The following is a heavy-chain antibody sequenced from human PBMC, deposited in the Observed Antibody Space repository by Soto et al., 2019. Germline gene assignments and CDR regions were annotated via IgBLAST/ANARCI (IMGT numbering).Heavy chain of an antibody. CDR3: ATTKGYIDPFDL. D-gene: IGHD5-12*01. V-gene: IGHV3-23*01. Sequence: PGGSLRLSCAASGFTFSSYDMSWVRRAPGKGLEWVSGISGSGDRTHNADSVRGRFTISRDDSRNTLNLQMNSLRAEDTAIYFCATTKGYIDPFDLWGQGTLVTVSS. CDR1: GFTFSSYD. CDR2: ISGSGDRT. J-gene: IGHJ4*02.